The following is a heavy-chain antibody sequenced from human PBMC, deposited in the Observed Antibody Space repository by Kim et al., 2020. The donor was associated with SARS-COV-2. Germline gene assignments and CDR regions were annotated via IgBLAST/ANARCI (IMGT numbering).Heavy chain of an antibody. CDR3: ARGFHRDVYGYEY. D-gene: IGHD5-18*01. CDR1: GGSYRNYV. Sequence: SVKVSCKASGGSYRNYVISWVRQGPGQGLEWMGGSNPLYDTTDYAQKFQGRVTITADLSTGTSYMELSSLRSGDTAVYYCARGFHRDVYGYEYWGQGTLVTVSS. CDR2: SNPLYDTT. V-gene: IGHV1-69*13. J-gene: IGHJ4*02.